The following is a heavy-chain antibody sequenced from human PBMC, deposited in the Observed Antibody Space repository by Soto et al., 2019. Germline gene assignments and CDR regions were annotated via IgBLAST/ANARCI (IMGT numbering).Heavy chain of an antibody. V-gene: IGHV4-39*01. CDR3: ARFPLYYYYYGMDV. Sequence: SETLSLTCTVSGGSISSSSYYWGWIRQPPGKGLEWIGSIYYSGSTYYNPPLKSRVTISVDTSKNQFSLKLSSVTAADTAVYYCARFPLYYYYYGMDVWGQGTTVT. J-gene: IGHJ6*02. CDR1: GGSISSSSYY. CDR2: IYYSGST. D-gene: IGHD2-2*02.